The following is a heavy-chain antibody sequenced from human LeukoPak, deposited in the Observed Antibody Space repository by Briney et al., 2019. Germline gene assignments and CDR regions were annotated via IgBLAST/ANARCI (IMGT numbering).Heavy chain of an antibody. V-gene: IGHV5-10-1*01. D-gene: IGHD3-9*01. J-gene: IGHJ4*02. CDR3: ARQFLTGYYIDY. CDR1: GYSFTSYW. CDR2: IDPSDSFT. Sequence: GESLKISCKGSGYSFTSYWISLVRQMPGKGLEWMGRIDPSDSFTNYSPSFQGHVTISADKSISTAYLQWSSLKASDTAMYYCARQFLTGYYIDYWGQGTLVTVSS.